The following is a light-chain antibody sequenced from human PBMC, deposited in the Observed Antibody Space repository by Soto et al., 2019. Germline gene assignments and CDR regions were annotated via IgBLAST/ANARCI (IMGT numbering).Light chain of an antibody. Sequence: EIVLTQSPATLSLSPGERATLSCRASQRVGINLAWYQQKPGQAPMLLIYSASTRASGIPDRFSGSGSGTEFTLTISSLQSEDFAVYYCQQYNNWPITFGQGTRLEIK. V-gene: IGKV3-15*01. CDR3: QQYNNWPIT. CDR1: QRVGIN. CDR2: SAS. J-gene: IGKJ5*01.